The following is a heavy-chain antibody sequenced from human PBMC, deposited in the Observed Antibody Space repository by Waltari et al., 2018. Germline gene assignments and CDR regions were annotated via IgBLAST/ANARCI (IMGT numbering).Heavy chain of an antibody. Sequence: QVQLQESGPGLVKPSETLSLTCAVSGYSISSGYYWGWIRQPPGKGLEWIGSIYHSGSTYYNPSLKSRVTISVDTSKNQFSLKLSSVTAADTAVYYCARHLLTGTFDYWGQGTLVTVSS. CDR1: GYSISSGYY. D-gene: IGHD1-7*01. CDR2: IYHSGST. V-gene: IGHV4-38-2*01. J-gene: IGHJ4*02. CDR3: ARHLLTGTFDY.